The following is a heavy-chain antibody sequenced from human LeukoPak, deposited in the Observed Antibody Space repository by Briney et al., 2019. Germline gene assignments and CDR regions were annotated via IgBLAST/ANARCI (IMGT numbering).Heavy chain of an antibody. D-gene: IGHD2-15*01. CDR3: ARGAWATRLAS. V-gene: IGHV4-34*01. CDR2: IYERGIS. Sequence: SETLSLSCDVYGESLNSYYWSWVRQPPGEGLEWIGEIYERGISKYNLSLKSRVAISMVPSKQQFSLRLSSVTAADTAVYYCARGAWATRLASWGLGTPVIVSS. CDR1: GESLNSYY. J-gene: IGHJ4*02.